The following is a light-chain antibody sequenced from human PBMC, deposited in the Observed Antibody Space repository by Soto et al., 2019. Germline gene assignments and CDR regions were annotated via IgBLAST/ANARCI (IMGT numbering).Light chain of an antibody. V-gene: IGKV3-15*01. CDR2: GAS. CDR1: QSVSSN. J-gene: IGKJ1*01. CDR3: QQYNNWPPWT. Sequence: IVTTQSPATLSVSPGERATLSCRASQSVSSNLAWYQQKPGQAPRLLIYGASTRATGIPARFSGSGSGTEFTLTICSLQSEDFAVYYCQQYNNWPPWTFGQGTKVEIK.